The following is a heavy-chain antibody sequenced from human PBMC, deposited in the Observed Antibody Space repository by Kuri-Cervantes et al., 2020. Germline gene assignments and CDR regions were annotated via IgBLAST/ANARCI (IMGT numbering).Heavy chain of an antibody. J-gene: IGHJ3*02. CDR1: GGSISSSNW. CDR3: ARRGIAVAVAFDI. CDR2: IYHSGST. D-gene: IGHD6-19*01. Sequence: SETLSLTCAVSGGSISSSNWWSWVRQPPGKGLEWIGEIYHSGSTNYNPSLKSRVTISVDTSKNQFSLKLSSVTAADTAVYYCARRGIAVAVAFDIWGQGTMVTVSS. V-gene: IGHV4-4*02.